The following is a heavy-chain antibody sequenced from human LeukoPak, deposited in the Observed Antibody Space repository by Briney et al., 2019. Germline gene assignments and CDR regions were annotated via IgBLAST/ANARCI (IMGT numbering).Heavy chain of an antibody. CDR2: ISTAGDT. D-gene: IGHD5-12*01. J-gene: IGHJ4*02. CDR3: ARARGYSGYAAFDY. Sequence: QSGGSLRLSCAASGFTFSSYDMHWVRQATGKALEWVSAISTAGDTYYLGSVKGRFTISRENAKNSLYLQMNSLRPGDTAVYYCARARGYSGYAAFDYWGQGTLVTVSS. V-gene: IGHV3-13*01. CDR1: GFTFSSYD.